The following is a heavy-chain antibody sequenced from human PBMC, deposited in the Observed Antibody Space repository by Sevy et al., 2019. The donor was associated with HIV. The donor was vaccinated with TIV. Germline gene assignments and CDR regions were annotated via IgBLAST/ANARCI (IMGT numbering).Heavy chain of an antibody. D-gene: IGHD3-22*01. CDR2: FDPEDGET. CDR1: GYTLNKLS. J-gene: IGHJ4*02. Sequence: ASVKVSCKVSGYTLNKLSMHWVRQAPGKGLEWMGSFDPEDGETFYAQKFQCRVTMTEDTSTDTAYMELSSLRSEDTAVYYCAATKDYYESSGPPFDYWGQRTLVTVSS. CDR3: AATKDYYESSGPPFDY. V-gene: IGHV1-24*01.